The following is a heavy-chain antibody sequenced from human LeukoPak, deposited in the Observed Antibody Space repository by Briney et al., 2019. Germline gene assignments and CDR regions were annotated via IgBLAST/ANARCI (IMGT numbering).Heavy chain of an antibody. CDR1: GYTFTGYY. V-gene: IGHV1-2*02. J-gene: IGHJ5*02. CDR2: INPNSGGT. D-gene: IGHD1-26*01. Sequence: ASVKVSCKASGYTFTGYYMHWVRQAPGQGLEWMGWINPNSGGTNYAQKFQGRVTMTRDTSISTAYMELSRLRSDDTAVYYCARDLGEWELLNNWFDPWGQGTLVTVSS. CDR3: ARDLGEWELLNNWFDP.